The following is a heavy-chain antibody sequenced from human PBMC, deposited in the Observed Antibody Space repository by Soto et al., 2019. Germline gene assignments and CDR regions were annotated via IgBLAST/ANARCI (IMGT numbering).Heavy chain of an antibody. CDR2: TSYDGKS. V-gene: IGHV4-38-2*02. Sequence: PSETLSLTCKVSGYLINIGYSCGCIRQSPGKGLEWIGSTSYDGKSYYKPSLKSRVVMSVDLANNQFSLRLRSVTAADTAVYYCARDLSSGYQTFYFDYWGQGTPVTVSS. CDR3: ARDLSSGYQTFYFDY. CDR1: GYLINIGYS. J-gene: IGHJ4*01. D-gene: IGHD3-22*01.